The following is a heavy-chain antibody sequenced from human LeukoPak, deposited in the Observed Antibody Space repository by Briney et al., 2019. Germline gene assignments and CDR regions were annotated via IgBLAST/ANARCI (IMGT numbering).Heavy chain of an antibody. CDR1: GFTFSSYG. V-gene: IGHV3-30*18. CDR3: AKDPRTGPRPSGSIQNVGFDY. Sequence: GRSLRLSCAASGFTFSSYGMHWVRQAPGKGLEWVAVISYDGSNKYYADSVKGRFTISRDNSKNTLYLQMNSLRAEDTAVYYCAKDPRTGPRPSGSIQNVGFDYWGQGTLVTVSS. J-gene: IGHJ4*02. CDR2: ISYDGSNK. D-gene: IGHD6-6*01.